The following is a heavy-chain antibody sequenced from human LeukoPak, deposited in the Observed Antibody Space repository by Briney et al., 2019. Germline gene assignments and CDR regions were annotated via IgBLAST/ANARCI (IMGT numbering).Heavy chain of an antibody. CDR2: ISGSGGST. D-gene: IGHD5-18*01. J-gene: IGHJ4*02. CDR3: AKAPEYSSAYFDY. CDR1: GFTFSSYA. Sequence: GGSLRLSCAASGFTFSSYAMSWVRQAPGKGLEWVSAISGSGGSTYYADSLKGRFTISRDNSKNTLYLQMNSLRAVDTAVYYCAKAPEYSSAYFDYWGQGTLVTVSS. V-gene: IGHV3-23*01.